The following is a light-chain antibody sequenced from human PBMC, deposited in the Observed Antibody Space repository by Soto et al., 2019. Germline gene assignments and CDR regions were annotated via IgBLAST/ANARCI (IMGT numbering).Light chain of an antibody. CDR1: QNVGTS. Sequence: EIVLTQSPSTLSSSPGETATLSCRASQNVGTSFASCQHKPGRAPTLLIYYMSSRTTASPARLSGSGAGTDFTLTISSLAPPDYAICYCRQRQSWPRTFGQGTKVDIK. CDR2: YMS. CDR3: RQRQSWPRT. J-gene: IGKJ1*01. V-gene: IGKV3-11*01.